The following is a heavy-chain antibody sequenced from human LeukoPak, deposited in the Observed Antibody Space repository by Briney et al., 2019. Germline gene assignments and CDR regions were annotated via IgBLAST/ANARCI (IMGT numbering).Heavy chain of an antibody. J-gene: IGHJ4*02. D-gene: IGHD2-15*01. V-gene: IGHV5-51*01. CDR1: GYRFTSYW. Sequence: GESLKISFEGSGYRFTSYWIGWVRPMPGKGLEWMGIIYPGDSDTRYSPSFQGQVTISADKSISTTYLQWSSLKASDTAMYYCARLRRCSGGSCYPDYWGQGTPVTVSS. CDR3: ARLRRCSGGSCYPDY. CDR2: IYPGDSDT.